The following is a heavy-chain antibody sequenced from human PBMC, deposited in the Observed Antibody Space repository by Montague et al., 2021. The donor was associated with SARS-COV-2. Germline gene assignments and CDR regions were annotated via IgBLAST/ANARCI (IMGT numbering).Heavy chain of an antibody. V-gene: IGHV4-59*01. CDR3: VREGRSSAYAMDY. CDR2: IYSSGST. J-gene: IGHJ4*02. CDR1: GASMSGSY. Sequence: SETLSLTCTVSGASMSGSYWGWVRQPPGKGPEWIGNIYSSGSTHYNPSLKSRVTISVDPSKSQFSLRLTSVTAADTAVYYCVREGRSSAYAMDYWGQGTLVTVPS. D-gene: IGHD3-22*01.